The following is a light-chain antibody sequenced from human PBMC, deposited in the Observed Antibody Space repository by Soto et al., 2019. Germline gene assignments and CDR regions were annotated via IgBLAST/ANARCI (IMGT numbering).Light chain of an antibody. J-gene: IGLJ1*01. CDR2: EGT. Sequence: QSVLTQPASVSGSPGQSITISCTGTSSDVGSYNLVSWYQQHPGKAPMLMIYEGTKRPSGVSNRFSGSKSGNTASLTISGLQAEDEADYYCCSYAGSSTDVFGTGTKLTVL. CDR1: SSDVGSYNL. V-gene: IGLV2-23*01. CDR3: CSYAGSSTDV.